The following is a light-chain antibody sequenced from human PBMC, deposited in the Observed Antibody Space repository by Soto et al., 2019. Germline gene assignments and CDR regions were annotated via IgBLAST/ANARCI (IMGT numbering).Light chain of an antibody. CDR3: QQSYTTLLT. CDR2: AAS. J-gene: IGKJ3*01. CDR1: QSISNY. Sequence: DIQMTQSPSSLSASVGDRVTITCRASQSISNYLNWYQQKPGKAPKLLIYAASSLQSGVPSRFSGSGSGTNFTLTIRSLQPEDFETYSCQQSYTTLLTFGPGTKWDI. V-gene: IGKV1-39*01.